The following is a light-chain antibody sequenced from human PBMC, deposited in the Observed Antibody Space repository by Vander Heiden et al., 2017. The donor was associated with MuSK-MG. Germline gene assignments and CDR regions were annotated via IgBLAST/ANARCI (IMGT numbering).Light chain of an antibody. Sequence: EMWLTRPPGTLSLSPGERATLSCRTSQSVSSGSLAWYQQTAGQAPRLLIYDASSRATGIPDRFSGSGSGTDFTLTISRLEPEDFAVYYCQQYGSSPLTFGGGTKVEIK. J-gene: IGKJ4*01. CDR2: DAS. V-gene: IGKV3-20*01. CDR3: QQYGSSPLT. CDR1: QSVSSGS.